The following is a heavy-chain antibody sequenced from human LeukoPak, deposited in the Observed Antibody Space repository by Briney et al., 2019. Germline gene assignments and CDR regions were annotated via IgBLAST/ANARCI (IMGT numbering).Heavy chain of an antibody. V-gene: IGHV4-59*01. Sequence: SETLSLTCTVSGASINSYYWSWIRQPPGKGLEWIGYIDNSGSTNYNPSLKSRVTISVDKSKNQFSLKLSSVTAADTAVYYCARMTYDPHGVDVWGKGTTVTASS. CDR1: GASINSYY. CDR3: ARMTYDPHGVDV. CDR2: IDNSGST. J-gene: IGHJ6*04. D-gene: IGHD5-12*01.